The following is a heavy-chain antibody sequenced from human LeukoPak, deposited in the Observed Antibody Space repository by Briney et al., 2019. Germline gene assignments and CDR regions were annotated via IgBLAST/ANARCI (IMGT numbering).Heavy chain of an antibody. D-gene: IGHD6-13*01. V-gene: IGHV3-66*01. J-gene: IGHJ4*02. Sequence: PGGSLRLSCAASGLTVSSNYMSWVRQAPGKGLEWVSVIDSGGSTDYADSVKGRFTISRDNSKNTLYLQMNSLRAEDTAVYYCARYSIAAAGTNFDYWGQGTLVTVSS. CDR1: GLTVSSNY. CDR3: ARYSIAAAGTNFDY. CDR2: IDSGGST.